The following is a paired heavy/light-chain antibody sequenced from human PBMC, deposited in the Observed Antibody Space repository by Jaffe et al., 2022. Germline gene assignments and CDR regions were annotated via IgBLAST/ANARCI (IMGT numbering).Light chain of an antibody. CDR1: QSIGSS. J-gene: IGKJ3*01. Sequence: EIVLTQSPDFQSVTPKEKVTITCRASQSIGSSLHWYQQKPDQSPKLLIKYASQSISGVPSRFSGSGSGTDFTLTINSLEAEDAATYYCHQSSSLPFTFGPGTKVDIK. CDR2: YAS. V-gene: IGKV6-21*02. CDR3: HQSSSLPFT.
Heavy chain of an antibody. D-gene: IGHD3-16*01. CDR2: IYHSGST. V-gene: IGHV4-30-2*01. J-gene: IGHJ3*02. CDR1: GGSISSGGYS. Sequence: QLQLQESGSGLVKPSQTLSLTCAVSGGSISSGGYSWSWIRQPPGKGLEWIGYIYHSGSTYYNPSLKSRVTISVDRSKNQFSLKLSSVTAADTAVYYCAREAGLGGAFDIWGQGTMVTVSS. CDR3: AREAGLGGAFDI.